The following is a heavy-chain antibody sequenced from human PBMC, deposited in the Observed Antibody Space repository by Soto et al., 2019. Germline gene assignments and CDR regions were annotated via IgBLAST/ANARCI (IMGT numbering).Heavy chain of an antibody. CDR1: GFAFSSYA. Sequence: GGSLRLSCAASGFAFSSYAMSWVRQAPGKGLEWVSAISGSGGSTYYADSVKGRFTISRDNSKNTLYLQMNSLRAEDTAVYYCAKGLSSIFGVVIIDFDYWGQGTLVTSPQ. D-gene: IGHD3-3*01. CDR2: ISGSGGST. CDR3: AKGLSSIFGVVIIDFDY. J-gene: IGHJ4*02. V-gene: IGHV3-23*01.